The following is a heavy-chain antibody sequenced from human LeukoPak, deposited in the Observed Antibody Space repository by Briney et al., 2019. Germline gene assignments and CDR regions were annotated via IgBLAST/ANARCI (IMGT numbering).Heavy chain of an antibody. Sequence: ASVKVSCKVSGGTFRSSATSWVRQAPGQGLEWMGGTIPFYGATNYAQKFQGRVTITADESTGTVYMELRSLRSEDTAVYYCARMQGYAYSDYWGQGTLVTVSS. CDR1: GGTFRSSA. D-gene: IGHD2-15*01. CDR3: ARMQGYAYSDY. CDR2: TIPFYGAT. J-gene: IGHJ4*02. V-gene: IGHV1-69*13.